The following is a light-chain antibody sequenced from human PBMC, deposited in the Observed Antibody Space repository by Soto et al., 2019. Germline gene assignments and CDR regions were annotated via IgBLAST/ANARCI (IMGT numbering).Light chain of an antibody. CDR3: QHYGSAPMFT. CDR1: LSLSSF. V-gene: IGKV3-20*01. CDR2: GVS. Sequence: DIVLTQSPGTLSLSPGERATLSCRASLSLSSFLAWYQQKPGQAPRLLIYGVSRRATGIPDRFSGSGSGTDYTLTIASLEPEDFAVYYCQHYGSAPMFTFGQGTKLEIK. J-gene: IGKJ2*01.